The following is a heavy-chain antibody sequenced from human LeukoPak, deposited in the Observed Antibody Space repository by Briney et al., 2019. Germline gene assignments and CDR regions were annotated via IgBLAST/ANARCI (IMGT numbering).Heavy chain of an antibody. D-gene: IGHD2-2*02. CDR1: GDSVSSNSAA. Sequence: SQTLSLTCALSGDSVSSNSAAWNWIRQSPSRGLEWLGRTYYRSKWYNDYAVSVKSRITINPDTSKNQFSLQLNSVTPEDTAVYYCARGYCSSTSCYKNYYYGMDVWGQGTTVTVSS. CDR2: TYYRSKWYN. CDR3: ARGYCSSTSCYKNYYYGMDV. V-gene: IGHV6-1*01. J-gene: IGHJ6*02.